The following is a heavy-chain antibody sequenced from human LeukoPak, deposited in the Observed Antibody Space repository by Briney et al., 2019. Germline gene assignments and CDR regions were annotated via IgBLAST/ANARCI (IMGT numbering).Heavy chain of an antibody. D-gene: IGHD3-3*01. CDR2: IYYSGST. V-gene: IGHV4-59*01. Sequence: PSETLSLTCTVSGGSISSYYWSWIRQPPGKGLEWIGYIYYSGSTNYNPSHKSRVTISVDTSKNQFSLKLSSVTAADTAVYYCARTYYDFWSGLNWFDPWGQGTLVTVSS. J-gene: IGHJ5*02. CDR1: GGSISSYY. CDR3: ARTYYDFWSGLNWFDP.